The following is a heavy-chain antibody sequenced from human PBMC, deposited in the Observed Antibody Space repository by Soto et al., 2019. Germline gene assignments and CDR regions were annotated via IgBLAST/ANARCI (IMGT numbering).Heavy chain of an antibody. J-gene: IGHJ4*02. V-gene: IGHV3-23*01. D-gene: IGHD3-9*01. CDR3: AKVLTGYYYYFEY. CDR1: GFTFSIYA. Sequence: GGSLRLSCAASGFTFSIYAMIWVRHAPGKGLEWVSGVGGSGEYTYYADSVKGRFTISRDNSKNTVYLQISSLRAEDTAVYYCAKVLTGYYYYFEYWGQGTLVTVSS. CDR2: VGGSGEYT.